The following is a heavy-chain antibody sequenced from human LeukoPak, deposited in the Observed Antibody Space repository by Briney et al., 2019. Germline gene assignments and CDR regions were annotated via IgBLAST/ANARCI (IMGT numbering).Heavy chain of an antibody. D-gene: IGHD4-17*01. Sequence: GGSLRLSCAASGFTFSSYAMSWVRQAPGKGLEWVAVISYDGSNKYYADSVKGRFTISRDNSKNTLYLQMNSLRAEDTAVYYCARSLTTVTSFDYWGQGTLVTVSS. CDR1: GFTFSSYA. J-gene: IGHJ4*02. V-gene: IGHV3-30-3*01. CDR3: ARSLTTVTSFDY. CDR2: ISYDGSNK.